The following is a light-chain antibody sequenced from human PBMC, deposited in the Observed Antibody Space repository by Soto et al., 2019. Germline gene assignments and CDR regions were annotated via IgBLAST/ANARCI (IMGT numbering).Light chain of an antibody. Sequence: EIVMTQSPATLSVSPGERATLSCRASQSVSSNLAWYQQKPGQAPRLLIYDASTRATGIPARFSGSGSGTEFTLTISSLQSEDFAVYYCQQYNNWPREFGQGTKVEIK. CDR1: QSVSSN. V-gene: IGKV3-15*01. J-gene: IGKJ1*01. CDR3: QQYNNWPRE. CDR2: DAS.